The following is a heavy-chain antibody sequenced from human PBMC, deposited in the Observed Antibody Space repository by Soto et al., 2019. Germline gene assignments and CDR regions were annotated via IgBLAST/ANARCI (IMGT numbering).Heavy chain of an antibody. V-gene: IGHV4-31*03. CDR2: IFYTGTT. D-gene: IGHD3-3*01. CDR3: ERDTTLFGVALQKGFDP. CDR1: GGSITSGGYY. Sequence: LSLTCTVSGGSITSGGYYCNWIRQHPGKGLEWIGYIFYTGTTRYNSALQSRVSISVDSTKNHFSLKLTSVTAADTAVYYCERDTTLFGVALQKGFDPWGPGTLVTVSS. J-gene: IGHJ5*02.